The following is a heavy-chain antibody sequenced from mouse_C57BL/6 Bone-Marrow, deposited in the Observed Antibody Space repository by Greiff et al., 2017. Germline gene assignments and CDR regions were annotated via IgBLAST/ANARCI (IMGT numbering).Heavy chain of an antibody. CDR2: INPSNGGT. Sequence: VQLQQPGTELVKPGASVKLSCKASGYTFTSYWMHWVKQRPGQGLEWIGNINPSNGGTNYNEKFKSKATLTVDKSSSTAYMQLSSLTSEDSAVYYCARQAWGSSPYWYFDVWGTGTTVTVSS. CDR1: GYTFTSYW. V-gene: IGHV1-53*01. J-gene: IGHJ1*03. D-gene: IGHD1-1*01. CDR3: ARQAWGSSPYWYFDV.